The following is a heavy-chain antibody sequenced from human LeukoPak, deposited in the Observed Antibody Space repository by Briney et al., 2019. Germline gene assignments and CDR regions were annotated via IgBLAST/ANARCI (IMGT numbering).Heavy chain of an antibody. J-gene: IGHJ4*02. CDR2: ISGSGGST. CDR3: ANWGKGSSWSNPNY. D-gene: IGHD6-13*01. Sequence: GGSLRLSCAASGFTFSSYAMSWVRQAPGKGLEWVSAISGSGGSTYYADSVKGRFTISRDNSKNTLYLQMNSLRAEDTAVYYCANWGKGSSWSNPNYWGQGTLVTVSS. V-gene: IGHV3-23*01. CDR1: GFTFSSYA.